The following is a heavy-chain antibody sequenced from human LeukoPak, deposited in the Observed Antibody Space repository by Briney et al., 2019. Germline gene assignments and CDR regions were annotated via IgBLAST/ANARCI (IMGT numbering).Heavy chain of an antibody. CDR3: ARVGATYAFDT. Sequence: SETLSLTCTVSGYSISSGYYWGWIRQPPGKGLKWIVNIYHSGSIYYNPSLKSRVTISVDTSKNQFSLKVNSVTAADTAVYYCARVGATYAFDTWGQGTMVTVSS. CDR1: GYSISSGYY. D-gene: IGHD1-26*01. CDR2: IYHSGSI. J-gene: IGHJ3*02. V-gene: IGHV4-38-2*02.